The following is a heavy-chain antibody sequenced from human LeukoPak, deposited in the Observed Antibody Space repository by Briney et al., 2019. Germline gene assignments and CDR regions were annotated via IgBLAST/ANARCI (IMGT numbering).Heavy chain of an antibody. D-gene: IGHD4-23*01. J-gene: IGHJ2*01. Sequence: SGGSLRLSCAASGFTFSSYGMSWVRQAPGKGLEWVSTIGGSGGTTYYADSVKGRFTISRDNSKNTLYLQMNSLRAEDTAVYYCAKPREYGGNSGNWYFDLWGRGTLVTVSS. V-gene: IGHV3-23*01. CDR2: IGGSGGTT. CDR3: AKPREYGGNSGNWYFDL. CDR1: GFTFSSYG.